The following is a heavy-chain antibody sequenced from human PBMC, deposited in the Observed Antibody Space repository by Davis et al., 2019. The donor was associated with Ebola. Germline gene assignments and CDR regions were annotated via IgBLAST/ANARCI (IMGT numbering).Heavy chain of an antibody. V-gene: IGHV4-59*01. CDR3: ARISSWFDP. Sequence: SETLSLTCSVSGGSTTSYYWSWIRQPPGKGLEWIGYISYSGNTYYNPSLKSRVTISLGTVKKQFSLKLNSVTAADTAVYYCARISSWFDPWDQGILVTVSS. J-gene: IGHJ5*02. CDR1: GGSTTSYY. CDR2: ISYSGNT.